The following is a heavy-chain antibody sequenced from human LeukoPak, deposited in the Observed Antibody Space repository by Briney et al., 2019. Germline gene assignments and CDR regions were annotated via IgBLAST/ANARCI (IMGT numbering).Heavy chain of an antibody. CDR1: GGSISSYY. J-gene: IGHJ1*01. CDR3: ARGGNSDEYFQH. D-gene: IGHD4-23*01. Sequence: SETLSLTCTVSGGSISSYYWSWIRQPPGKGLEWIGYIYYSGSTNYNPSLKSRVTISVDTSKNQFSLKLSSVTAADTAVYYCARGGNSDEYFQHWGQGTLVTVSS. V-gene: IGHV4-59*01. CDR2: IYYSGST.